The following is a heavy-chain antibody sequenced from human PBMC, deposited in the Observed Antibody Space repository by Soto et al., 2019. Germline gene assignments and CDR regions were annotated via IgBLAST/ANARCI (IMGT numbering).Heavy chain of an antibody. CDR3: ARDRSPGRITMIVAGDL. CDR2: ISSSGSPV. V-gene: IGHV3-11*01. Sequence: GGSLRLSCAACGFTFTDYYMTWIRQAPGKGLEWLSYISSSGSPVYYADSVKGRFTISRDDAKNSLYLQMNTLRAEDTAVYYCARDRSPGRITMIVAGDLWGQGALVTVSS. D-gene: IGHD3-22*01. J-gene: IGHJ4*02. CDR1: GFTFTDYY.